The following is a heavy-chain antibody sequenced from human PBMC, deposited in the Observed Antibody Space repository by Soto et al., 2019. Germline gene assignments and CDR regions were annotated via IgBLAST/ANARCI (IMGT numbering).Heavy chain of an antibody. D-gene: IGHD2-15*01. J-gene: IGHJ5*02. Sequence: QVQLQESGPGLVKPSQTLALTCTVSGDSITSDNYYWTWIRHRPGGGLEWIGHVFYSGTTFYNPSLKSRLTISLDTSESQFSLRLNSVTAADTAVYYGARGLPFLNWFAPWGQGTLVTVSS. V-gene: IGHV4-31*03. CDR2: VFYSGTT. CDR1: GDSITSDNYY. CDR3: ARGLPFLNWFAP.